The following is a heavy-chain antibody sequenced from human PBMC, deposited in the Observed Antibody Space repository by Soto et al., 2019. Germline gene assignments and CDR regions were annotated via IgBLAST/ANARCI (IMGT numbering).Heavy chain of an antibody. CDR1: GGSLSNYD. D-gene: IGHD3-10*01. CDR2: ISYSVTT. CDR3: ARGFAVIRGKPPHEHLIDY. V-gene: IGHV4-59*01. J-gene: IGHJ4*02. Sequence: PSETLSLTCTVSGGSLSNYDWNWFRQPPGKGLEWIGYISYSVTTNYNPSLRSRVTLSVDASKNQFSLRLNSVTAADTAVYFCARGFAVIRGKPPHEHLIDYWGLGILVTVSS.